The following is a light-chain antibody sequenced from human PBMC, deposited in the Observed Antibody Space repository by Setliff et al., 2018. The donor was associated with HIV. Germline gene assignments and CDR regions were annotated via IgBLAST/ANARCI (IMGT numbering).Light chain of an antibody. J-gene: IGLJ1*01. Sequence: QSVLAQPPAVSGAPGQRVTISCTGTTSNIGAGYDVHWYQHLPGAAPRLIIYANNNRPSGVPDRFSGSKSGTSASLAITGLQADDEADYYCQSYDTSLSAHYVFGSGTKHRP. CDR3: QSYDTSLSAHYV. CDR1: TSNIGAGYD. CDR2: ANN. V-gene: IGLV1-40*01.